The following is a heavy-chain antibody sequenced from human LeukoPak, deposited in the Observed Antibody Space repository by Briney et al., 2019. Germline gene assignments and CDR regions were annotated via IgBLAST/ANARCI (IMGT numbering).Heavy chain of an antibody. V-gene: IGHV4-39*07. J-gene: IGHJ4*02. CDR2: IYYSGSA. CDR3: ARGGLRRTTYYFDY. D-gene: IGHD2-21*02. Sequence: SETLFLTCAVSGGSISSSSYYWGWIRQPPGKGLEWIGSIYYSGSAYYNPSLKSRVTISVDTSKNQFSLKLSSVTAADTAVYYCARGGLRRTTYYFDYWGQGTLVTVSS. CDR1: GGSISSSSYY.